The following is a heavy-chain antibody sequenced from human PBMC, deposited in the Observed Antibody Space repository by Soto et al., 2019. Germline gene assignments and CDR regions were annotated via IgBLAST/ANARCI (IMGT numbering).Heavy chain of an antibody. CDR3: TRELLLWFGELGDDAFDI. J-gene: IGHJ3*02. D-gene: IGHD3-10*01. CDR2: IRSKAYGGTT. V-gene: IGHV3-49*04. CDR1: GFTFGDYA. Sequence: PGGSLRLSCTASGFTFGDYAMSWVRQAPGKGLEWVGFIRSKAYGGTTEYAASVKGRFTISRDDSKSIAYLQMNSLKTEDTAVYYCTRELLLWFGELGDDAFDIWGQGTMVTVSS.